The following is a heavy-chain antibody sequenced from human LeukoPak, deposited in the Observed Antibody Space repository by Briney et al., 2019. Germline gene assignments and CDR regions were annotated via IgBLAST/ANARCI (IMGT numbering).Heavy chain of an antibody. Sequence: SVKVSCKASGGTFSSYAISWVRQAPGQGLEWMGGIIPIFGTANYAQKLQGRVTMTTDTSTSTAYMELRSLRSDDTAVYYCARQSRLHGSGVWGQGTLVTVSS. D-gene: IGHD3-10*01. J-gene: IGHJ4*02. CDR3: ARQSRLHGSGV. CDR1: GGTFSSYA. V-gene: IGHV1-69*05. CDR2: IIPIFGTA.